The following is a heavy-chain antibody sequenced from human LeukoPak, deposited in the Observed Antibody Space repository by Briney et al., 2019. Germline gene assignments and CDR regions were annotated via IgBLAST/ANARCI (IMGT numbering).Heavy chain of an antibody. CDR1: GYTFTGYY. D-gene: IGHD6-13*01. Sequence: GASVKVSCKASGYTFTGYYMHWVRQAPGQGLEWMGWINPNSGGTNYAQKFQGRVTMTRDTSISTAYMELSRLRSDDTAVYYCARPGAAAGIYSFDYGGQEPWSPSPQ. CDR2: INPNSGGT. V-gene: IGHV1-2*02. J-gene: IGHJ4*01. CDR3: ARPGAAAGIYSFDY.